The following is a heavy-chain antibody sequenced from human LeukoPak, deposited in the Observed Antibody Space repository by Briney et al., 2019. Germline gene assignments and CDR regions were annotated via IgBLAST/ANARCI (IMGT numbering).Heavy chain of an antibody. CDR2: IIPIFGTA. CDR1: GGTFSSYA. Sequence: ASVKVSCKASGGTFSSYAISWVRQAPGQGLEWMGGIIPIFGTANYAQKFQGRVTITADESTSTAYMELSSLRSEDTAVYYCARGPYYGSGRSYYYGMDVWGKGTTVTVSS. D-gene: IGHD3-10*01. J-gene: IGHJ6*04. CDR3: ARGPYYGSGRSYYYGMDV. V-gene: IGHV1-69*13.